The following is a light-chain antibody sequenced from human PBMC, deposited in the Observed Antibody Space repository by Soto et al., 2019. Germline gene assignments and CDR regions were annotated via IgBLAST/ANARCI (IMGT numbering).Light chain of an antibody. CDR3: QRYGGSRT. CDR1: QSVRNNH. J-gene: IGKJ1*01. V-gene: IGKV3-20*01. CDR2: GAS. Sequence: EIGITWSADTLSVPSNEQSTRSCMASQSVRNNHLAWLQQNPGQAPSLLISGASARATGVRDRFSGTGSGTDFGLPISGLEPEDFAVYYCQRYGGSRTFGQGTEMDI.